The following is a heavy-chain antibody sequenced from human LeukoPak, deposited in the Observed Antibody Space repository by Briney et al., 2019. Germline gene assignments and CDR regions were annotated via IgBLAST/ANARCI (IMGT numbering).Heavy chain of an antibody. CDR2: IYYSGST. Sequence: SETLSLTCTVSGGSISSYYWSWIRQPPGKGLEWIGYIYYSGSTNYNPSLRSRVTISLDTSKNQFSLKLSSVTAADTAVYYCARRRDGFQGVYYYYMDVWGKGTTVTVSS. V-gene: IGHV4-59*08. D-gene: IGHD3-10*01. J-gene: IGHJ6*03. CDR3: ARRRDGFQGVYYYYMDV. CDR1: GGSISSYY.